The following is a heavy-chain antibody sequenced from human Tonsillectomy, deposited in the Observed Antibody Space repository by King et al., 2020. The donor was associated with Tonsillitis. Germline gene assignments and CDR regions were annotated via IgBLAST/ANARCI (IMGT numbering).Heavy chain of an antibody. CDR1: GYSISTGYY. Sequence: MQLQESGPGLVKPSEILSLTCSVAGYSISTGYYWGWIRPPPGRGLEWVGSIDHSGRTYYNPSLKSRVTISVDTSKNQFSLSLTSVTAADTAVYYCARAVDYYDSSALDWFDPWGQGTLVTVSS. CDR3: ARAVDYYDSSALDWFDP. J-gene: IGHJ5*02. V-gene: IGHV4-38-2*02. CDR2: IDHSGRT. D-gene: IGHD3-22*01.